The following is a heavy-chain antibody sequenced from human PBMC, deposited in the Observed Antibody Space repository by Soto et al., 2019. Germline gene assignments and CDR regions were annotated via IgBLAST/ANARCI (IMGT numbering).Heavy chain of an antibody. CDR1: GFTFSNAW. CDR2: IKSKTDGWTT. V-gene: IGHV3-15*07. Sequence: EVQLVESGGGLVKPGGSLRLSCAASGFTFSNAWMNWVRQAPGKGLEWVGRIKSKTDGWTTDYAAPVKGRFNISRGDAKNTLYLQMNSMKIEDTVVYYCATDGGYSYGQTPLSDDYWGQGTQVTASS. D-gene: IGHD5-18*01. J-gene: IGHJ4*02. CDR3: ATDGGYSYGQTPLSDDY.